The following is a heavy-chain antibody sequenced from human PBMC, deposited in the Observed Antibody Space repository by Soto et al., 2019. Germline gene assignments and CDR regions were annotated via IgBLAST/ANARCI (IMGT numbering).Heavy chain of an antibody. CDR2: ISANGGVT. Sequence: GGSLRLSCAASGFTFSTYDMSWGRQAPGKGLEWVAVISANGGVTYHTDSVKGRFTISRDNSKNTLFLQMSSVGVEDTALYYCTKRLGSTATTYGDSWGQGTLVTVSS. CDR1: GFTFSTYD. D-gene: IGHD1-1*01. CDR3: TKRLGSTATTYGDS. J-gene: IGHJ4*02. V-gene: IGHV3-23*01.